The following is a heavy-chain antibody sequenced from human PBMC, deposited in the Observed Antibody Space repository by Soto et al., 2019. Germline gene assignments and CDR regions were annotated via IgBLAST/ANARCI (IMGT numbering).Heavy chain of an antibody. CDR2: IYWDDDK. V-gene: IGHV2-5*02. CDR1: GFSLSTSGVG. CDR3: AHRDGSNLGGGFDS. Sequence: QITLKESGPTLVKPTQTLTLTCTFSGFSLSTSGVGVGWIRQPPGKALEWLALIYWDDDKRYSPSLKSRLTITKDTTKTQGVLTMTHMDPVDPATYYCAHRDGSNLGGGFDSWGQGTLVAVSS. J-gene: IGHJ5*01. D-gene: IGHD3-16*01.